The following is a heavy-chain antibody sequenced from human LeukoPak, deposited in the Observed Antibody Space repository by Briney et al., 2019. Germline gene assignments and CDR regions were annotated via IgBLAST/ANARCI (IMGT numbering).Heavy chain of an antibody. Sequence: SETLSLTCTVSRGSISGSIRGYYWSWLRQPPGKGLEWIGYISSSGSVNDNSSLRSRVTISVDTSKNQFFLNLSSVSAADTAVYYCARIPLGYSGAYYFDYWGQGTLVTVSP. CDR1: RGSISGSIRGYY. CDR2: ISSSGSV. D-gene: IGHD5-12*01. V-gene: IGHV4-61*08. CDR3: ARIPLGYSGAYYFDY. J-gene: IGHJ4*02.